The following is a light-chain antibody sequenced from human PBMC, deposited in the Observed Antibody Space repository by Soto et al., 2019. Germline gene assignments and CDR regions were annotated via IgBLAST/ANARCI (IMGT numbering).Light chain of an antibody. J-gene: IGKJ5*01. CDR2: GAS. Sequence: EIAMTQSLTTLFSSAVDIAPPSLRAGQNIHTNLAWYQQKVGQAPRLLIYGASSRATGIPDRFSGSGSGTDFTLTISRLEPEDFAVYYCQQDGRKRITFGQGTRLEIK. CDR1: QNIHTN. CDR3: QQDGRKRIT. V-gene: IGKV3-20*01.